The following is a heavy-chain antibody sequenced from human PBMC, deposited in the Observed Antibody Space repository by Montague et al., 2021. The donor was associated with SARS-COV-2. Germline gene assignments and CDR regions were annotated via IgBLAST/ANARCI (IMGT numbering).Heavy chain of an antibody. CDR2: ISNRGNT. J-gene: IGHJ4*02. V-gene: IGHV4-39*01. D-gene: IGHD3-10*02. Sequence: SETLSLTCTVSGGSISSTDHFWGWIRQPPGKGLGWIGSISNRGNTYNNPSLRSRVSISVDTSKKQFSLNLTSMTAADTAVYYCARTFDVFKHDNWGQGTLVAVSS. CDR1: GGSISSTDHF. CDR3: ARTFDVFKHDN.